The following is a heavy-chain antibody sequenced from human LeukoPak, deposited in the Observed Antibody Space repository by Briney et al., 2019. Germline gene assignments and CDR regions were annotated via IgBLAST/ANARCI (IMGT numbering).Heavy chain of an antibody. V-gene: IGHV3-15*01. J-gene: IGHJ4*02. Sequence: GGSLRLSWAASGFNYRNAWMGWVRQAPGKGLEWVGRIKSKTDGGTTDYAAPVKGRFTISRDDSKHTLYLQMNSLKTEDTAVYYCTTGGIAVAAFDYWGQGTLVTVSS. CDR1: GFNYRNAW. D-gene: IGHD6-19*01. CDR3: TTGGIAVAAFDY. CDR2: IKSKTDGGTT.